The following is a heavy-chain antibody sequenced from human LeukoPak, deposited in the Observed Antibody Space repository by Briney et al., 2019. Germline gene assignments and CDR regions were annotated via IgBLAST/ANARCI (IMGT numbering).Heavy chain of an antibody. J-gene: IGHJ3*01. CDR2: IYPGYYDT. D-gene: IGHD6-19*01. CDR1: GYRFTSFW. CDR3: ARDGIAVAGDSILGDFDL. V-gene: IGHV5-51*01. Sequence: GESLMISCYGSGYRFTSFWIGWVRQMPGTGLEGMGIIYPGYYDTRYSPSFQGQVTISADESISTAYLQWSSLRASDTAMYYCARDGIAVAGDSILGDFDLWGQGTMVTVSA.